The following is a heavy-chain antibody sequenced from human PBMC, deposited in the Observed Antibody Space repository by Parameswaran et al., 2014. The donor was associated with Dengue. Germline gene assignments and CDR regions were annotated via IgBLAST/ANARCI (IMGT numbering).Heavy chain of an antibody. J-gene: IGHJ3*02. D-gene: IGHD3-10*01. CDR2: ISSSSSTI. V-gene: IGHV3-48*02. CDR3: ARDRGYAFDI. Sequence: WIRQPPGKGLEWVSYISSSSSTIYYADSVKGRFTISRDNAKNSLYLQMNSLRDEDTAVYYCARDRGYAFDIWGQGTMVTVSS.